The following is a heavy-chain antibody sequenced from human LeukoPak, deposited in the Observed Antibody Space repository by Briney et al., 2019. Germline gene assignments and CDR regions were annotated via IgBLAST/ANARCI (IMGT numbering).Heavy chain of an antibody. Sequence: GGSLRLSCAASGFTFSSYAMHWVRQAPGKGLEWVAVISYDGSNKYYADSVKGRFTISRDNSKNTLYLQMNSLRAEDTAVYYCARVLNNYMVRGVKYPDYWGQGTLVTVSS. CDR3: ARVLNNYMVRGVKYPDY. J-gene: IGHJ4*02. D-gene: IGHD3-10*01. CDR2: ISYDGSNK. V-gene: IGHV3-30*04. CDR1: GFTFSSYA.